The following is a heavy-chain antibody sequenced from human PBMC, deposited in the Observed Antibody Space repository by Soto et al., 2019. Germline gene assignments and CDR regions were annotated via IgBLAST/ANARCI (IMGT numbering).Heavy chain of an antibody. CDR2: IEYSGST. J-gene: IGHJ4*02. CDR3: ARDRSGYRVGRPRHFDY. V-gene: IGHV4-31*03. CDR1: GGSVNIGGYH. D-gene: IGHD3-9*01. Sequence: TLSLTCSISGGSVNIGGYHWTWIRQLPGKGLEWIGNIEYSGSTSYNPSHKGRLTFSIDTSKNRFSLILTSVTAADTPFYYCARDRSGYRVGRPRHFDYWGQGTMVTGSS.